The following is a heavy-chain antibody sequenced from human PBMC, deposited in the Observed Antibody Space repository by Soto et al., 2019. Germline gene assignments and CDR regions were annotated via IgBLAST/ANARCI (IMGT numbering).Heavy chain of an antibody. CDR2: IFSVGTT. CDR1: GFTFSSYA. J-gene: IGHJ6*03. V-gene: IGHV3-66*01. D-gene: IGHD3-10*01. Sequence: GGSLRLSCAASGFTFSSYAMSWVRQAPGKGLEWVSLIFSVGTTYYADSVKGRFTISRDNSKNTLYLQMDSLRVEDTAVYYCARDRGYYYYMEVWGKGTTVTVSS. CDR3: ARDRGYYYYMEV.